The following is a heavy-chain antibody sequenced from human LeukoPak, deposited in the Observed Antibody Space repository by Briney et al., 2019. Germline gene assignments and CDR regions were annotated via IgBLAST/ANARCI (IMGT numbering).Heavy chain of an antibody. Sequence: GASVKVSCKVSGYTLTELSMHWVRQAPGKGLEWMGGFDPEDGETIYAQKFQGRVTMTEDTSTDTAYMELSSLRSEDTAVYYCATDLRYGSGIRFAAFDYWGQGALVTVSS. J-gene: IGHJ4*02. CDR1: GYTLTELS. CDR3: ATDLRYGSGIRFAAFDY. D-gene: IGHD3-10*01. V-gene: IGHV1-24*01. CDR2: FDPEDGET.